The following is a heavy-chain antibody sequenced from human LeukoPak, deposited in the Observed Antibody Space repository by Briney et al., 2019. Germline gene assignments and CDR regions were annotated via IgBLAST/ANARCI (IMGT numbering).Heavy chain of an antibody. Sequence: SETLSLTCTVSGDSMSSYYWSWIRQPPGKGLEWIAYISYSGSTKYNPSLQNRVTISIDTSKDQFSLKLSTVTAADTAVFYCARGDYYGSPKVVAAWGQGTLVTVSS. CDR2: ISYSGST. D-gene: IGHD3-10*01. J-gene: IGHJ5*02. V-gene: IGHV4-59*01. CDR1: GDSMSSYY. CDR3: ARGDYYGSPKVVAA.